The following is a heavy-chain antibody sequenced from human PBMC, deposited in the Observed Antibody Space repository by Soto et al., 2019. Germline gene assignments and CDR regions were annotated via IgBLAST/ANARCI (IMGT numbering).Heavy chain of an antibody. CDR2: MNPSGGST. Sequence: QVQLVQSGAEVKKPGASVKVSCKASGYTFTSYYIHWVRQAPGQGLEWMGIMNPSGGSTSYAQRFPGRVSMTRATATSTVYMDLSSLRSEDTAVYYYARGHAGRYNYGYLSLFDPWGQGTLVTVSS. CDR1: GYTFTSYY. J-gene: IGHJ5*02. V-gene: IGHV1-46*01. CDR3: ARGHAGRYNYGYLSLFDP. D-gene: IGHD5-18*01.